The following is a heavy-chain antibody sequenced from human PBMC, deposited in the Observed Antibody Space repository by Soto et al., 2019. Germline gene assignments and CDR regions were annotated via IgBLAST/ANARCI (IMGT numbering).Heavy chain of an antibody. J-gene: IGHJ4*02. CDR1: GFTFSSYA. CDR3: AKMGRWGVIIIAIDY. D-gene: IGHD3-10*01. Sequence: EVQLLESGGGLVQPGGSLRLSCAASGFTFSSYAMSWVRQAPGKGLEWVSAISGSGGSTYYADSVKGRFTISRDNYKNTLYLQMNSLRADDTAVYYCAKMGRWGVIIIAIDYWGQGNLVTVSS. V-gene: IGHV3-23*01. CDR2: ISGSGGST.